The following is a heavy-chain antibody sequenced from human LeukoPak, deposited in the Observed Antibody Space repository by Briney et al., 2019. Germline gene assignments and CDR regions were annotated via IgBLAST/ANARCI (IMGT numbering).Heavy chain of an antibody. CDR1: GGTFSSYA. J-gene: IGHJ4*02. CDR3: ARGAAAGTGNFDY. Sequence: SVKVSCKASGGTFSSYAISWVRQAPGQGLEWMGGIFPIFGTANYAQKFQGRVTITADESTSTAYMELSSLRSDDTAVYYCARGAAAGTGNFDYWGQGTLVTVSS. D-gene: IGHD6-13*01. CDR2: IFPIFGTA. V-gene: IGHV1-69*01.